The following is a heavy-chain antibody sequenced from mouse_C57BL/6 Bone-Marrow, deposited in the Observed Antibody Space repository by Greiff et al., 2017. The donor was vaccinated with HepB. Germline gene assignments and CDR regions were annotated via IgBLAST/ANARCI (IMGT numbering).Heavy chain of an antibody. D-gene: IGHD1-1*02. V-gene: IGHV1-81*01. CDR3: ARMVVGY. J-gene: IGHJ2*01. CDR1: GYTFTSYG. Sequence: QVQLKESGAELARPGASVKLSCKASGYTFTSYGISWVKQRTGQGLEWIGEIYPRSGNTYYNEKFKGKATLTADKSSSTAYMELRSLTSEDSAVYFCARMVVGYWGQGTTLTVSS. CDR2: IYPRSGNT.